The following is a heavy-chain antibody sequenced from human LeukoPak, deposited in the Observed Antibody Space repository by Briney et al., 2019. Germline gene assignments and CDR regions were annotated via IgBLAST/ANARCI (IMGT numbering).Heavy chain of an antibody. D-gene: IGHD6-13*01. CDR2: INHSGST. CDR3: ARGRVSSSTWYSTYYYYFYMDL. J-gene: IGHJ6*03. V-gene: IGHV4-34*01. Sequence: SETLSLTCAVYGGSFSGYYWSWIRQPPGKGLEWIGEINHSGSTNYNPSLKSRVTISVDTTKNLFSLRLRSVTAADTAVYFCARGRVSSSTWYSTYYYYFYMDLWGKGTTVTVSS. CDR1: GGSFSGYY.